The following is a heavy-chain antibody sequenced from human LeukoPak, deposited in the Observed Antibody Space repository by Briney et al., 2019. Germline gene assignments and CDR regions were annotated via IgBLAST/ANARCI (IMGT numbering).Heavy chain of an antibody. Sequence: GGSMRLSCAASGFTFSSYSMSWVRQAPGKGLEWVSTFSGTGEITYYADSVKGRFTISRDNSKNTLYLQMTSLRAEDTARYYCGKPPRLGRLFYLWGQGT. J-gene: IGHJ5*02. CDR2: FSGTGEIT. V-gene: IGHV3-23*01. D-gene: IGHD3-16*01. CDR3: GKPPRLGRLFYL. CDR1: GFTFSSYS.